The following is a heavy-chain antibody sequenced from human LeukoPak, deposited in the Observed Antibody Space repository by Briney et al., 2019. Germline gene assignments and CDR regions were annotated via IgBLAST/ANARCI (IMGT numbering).Heavy chain of an antibody. J-gene: IGHJ4*02. V-gene: IGHV3-74*01. CDR3: ASPGATSKFDY. Sequence: PGGSLRLSCVASGFTFSSNWMHWVRQAPGKGLVWVSRINSDGSSTSYADSVKGRFTISRDNAKNTLYLQMNSLRAEDTAVYFCASPGATSKFDYWGQGTPVTVSS. CDR2: INSDGSST. D-gene: IGHD1-26*01. CDR1: GFTFSSNW.